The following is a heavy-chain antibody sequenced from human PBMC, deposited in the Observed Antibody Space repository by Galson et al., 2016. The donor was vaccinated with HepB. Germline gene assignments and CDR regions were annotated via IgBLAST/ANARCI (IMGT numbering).Heavy chain of an antibody. J-gene: IGHJ4*02. D-gene: IGHD2-8*02. CDR2: IWHDGTNK. CDR1: GFTFSSYG. CDR3: AKDRDPPFCSGGACHQLRYGCFDY. Sequence: SLRLSCAASGFTFSSYGMLWVRQSPGKGLEWVAIIWHDGTNKYYVDSVKGRFTISRDNSKRTLYLQMNSLRDEDTAVYFCAKDRDPPFCSGGACHQLRYGCFDYWGQGTLVTVSS. V-gene: IGHV3-33*06.